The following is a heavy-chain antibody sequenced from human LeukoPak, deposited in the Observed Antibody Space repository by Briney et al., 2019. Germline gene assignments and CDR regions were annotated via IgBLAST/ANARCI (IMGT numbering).Heavy chain of an antibody. CDR1: GGSISSGGYY. J-gene: IGHJ4*02. CDR3: ARDGEHGYFDY. V-gene: IGHV4-31*03. D-gene: IGHD1-26*01. Sequence: SETLSLTCTVSGGSISSGGYYWSWIRQHPGKGLEWSGYIYYSGSTYYNPSLKSRVTISVDTSKNQFSLKLSSVTAADTAVYYCARDGEHGYFDYWGQGTLVTVSS. CDR2: IYYSGST.